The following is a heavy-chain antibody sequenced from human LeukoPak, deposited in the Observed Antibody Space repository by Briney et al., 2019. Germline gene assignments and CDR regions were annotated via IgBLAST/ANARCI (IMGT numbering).Heavy chain of an antibody. Sequence: PGGSLRLSCAASGFTFSSYGMHWVRQAPGKGLEWVAVISYDGSNKYYADSVKGRFTISRDNSKNTLYLQMNSLRAEDTAVYYCASIPMYYYDSSGYSHDAFDIWGQGTMVTVSS. J-gene: IGHJ3*02. CDR2: ISYDGSNK. CDR3: ASIPMYYYDSSGYSHDAFDI. D-gene: IGHD3-22*01. CDR1: GFTFSSYG. V-gene: IGHV3-30*03.